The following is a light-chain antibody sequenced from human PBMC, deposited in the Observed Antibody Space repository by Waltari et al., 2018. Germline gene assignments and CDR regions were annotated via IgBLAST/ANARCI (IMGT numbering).Light chain of an antibody. CDR2: DAS. Sequence: DIQMTQSPSPLSASVGDRVTNTCQASQDISNYLNWYQQKPGKAPKLLIYDASNLETGVPSRFSGSGSGTDFTFTISSLQPEDIATYYCQQYDNLPRFTFGPGTKVDIK. CDR1: QDISNY. CDR3: QQYDNLPRFT. J-gene: IGKJ3*01. V-gene: IGKV1-33*01.